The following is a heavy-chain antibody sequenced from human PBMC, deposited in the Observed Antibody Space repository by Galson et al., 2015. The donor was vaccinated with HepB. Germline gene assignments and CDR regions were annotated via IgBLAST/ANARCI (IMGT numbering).Heavy chain of an antibody. CDR3: AKDRKQWLILWGDVDY. CDR1: GFTFDDYT. V-gene: IGHV3-43*01. CDR2: ISWDDTST. Sequence: SLRLSCAASGFTFDDYTMHWVRQPPGKGLEWVSLISWDDTSTYYADSVKCRFTITRDNSKNSLYLRMNSLTIEDTALYYCAKDRKQWLILWGDVDYWGQGTLVTVSS. J-gene: IGHJ4*02. D-gene: IGHD6-19*01.